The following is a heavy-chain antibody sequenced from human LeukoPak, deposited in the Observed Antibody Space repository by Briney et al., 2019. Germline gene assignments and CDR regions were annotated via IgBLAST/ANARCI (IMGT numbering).Heavy chain of an antibody. J-gene: IGHJ5*02. CDR3: ASRGSPGYCSSTSCYVGDWFDP. Sequence: PSETLSLTCTVSGGSISSSSYYWGWIRQPPGKGLEWIGSIYYSGSTYYNPSLKSRVTISVDTSKNQFSLKLSSVTPADTAVYYCASRGSPGYCSSTSCYVGDWFDPWGQGTLVTVSS. D-gene: IGHD2-2*01. V-gene: IGHV4-39*01. CDR1: GGSISSSSYY. CDR2: IYYSGST.